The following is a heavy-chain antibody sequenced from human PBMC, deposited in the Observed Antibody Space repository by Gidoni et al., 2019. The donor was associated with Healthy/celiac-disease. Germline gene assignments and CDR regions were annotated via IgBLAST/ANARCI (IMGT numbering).Heavy chain of an antibody. CDR3: ARGRHGLYRYDFWSGYSGGWFDP. Sequence: QVQLQQWGAGLLKPSETLSLTCAVYGGSFSGYYWSWIRQPPGKGLEWIGEINHSGSTNYNPSLKSRVTISVDTSKNQFSLKLSSVTAADTAVYYCARGRHGLYRYDFWSGYSGGWFDPWGQGTLVTVSS. J-gene: IGHJ5*02. CDR2: INHSGST. D-gene: IGHD3-3*01. CDR1: GGSFSGYY. V-gene: IGHV4-34*01.